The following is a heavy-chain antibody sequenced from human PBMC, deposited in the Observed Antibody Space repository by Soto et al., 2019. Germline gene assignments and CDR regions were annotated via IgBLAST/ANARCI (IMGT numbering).Heavy chain of an antibody. Sequence: ASVKVSCKASGYTFTSYYMHWARQAPGQGLEWMGIINPSGGSTSYAQKFQGRVTMTRDTSTSTVYMELSSLRSEDTAVYYCARDQAHSIAARPGYYFDYWGQGTLVTVSS. CDR1: GYTFTSYY. V-gene: IGHV1-46*01. CDR3: ARDQAHSIAARPGYYFDY. J-gene: IGHJ4*02. D-gene: IGHD6-6*01. CDR2: INPSGGST.